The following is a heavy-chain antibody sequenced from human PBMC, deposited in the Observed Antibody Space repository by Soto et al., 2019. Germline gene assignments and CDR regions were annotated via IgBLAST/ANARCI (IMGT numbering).Heavy chain of an antibody. V-gene: IGHV3-23*01. J-gene: IGHJ4*02. D-gene: IGHD6-13*01. CDR1: GFIFGNYG. CDR3: ARRGSRSSEAAAGPPEY. Sequence: EVQLLESGGRLVQPGGSLRLSCAGSGFIFGNYGMNWVRQTPCKGLEWGSGISVSGERTFYADAVKCRFSISRDNSKNTLFLQNHRIRADDTAIYYCARRGSRSSEAAAGPPEYWGQGTLVTVSS. CDR2: ISVSGERT.